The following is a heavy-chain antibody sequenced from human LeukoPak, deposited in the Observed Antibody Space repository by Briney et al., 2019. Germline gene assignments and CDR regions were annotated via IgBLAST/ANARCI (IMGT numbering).Heavy chain of an antibody. D-gene: IGHD3-10*01. CDR2: FDPEDGET. J-gene: IGHJ4*02. CDR3: VTDRRLMVRGVIIPYFDY. V-gene: IGHV1-24*01. Sequence: EASVKVSCKVSGYTLTELSMHWVRQAPGKGLEWMGGFDPEDGETIYAQKFQGRVTMTEDTSTDTAYMELSSLRSEDTAVYYCVTDRRLMVRGVIIPYFDYWGQGTLVTVSS. CDR1: GYTLTELS.